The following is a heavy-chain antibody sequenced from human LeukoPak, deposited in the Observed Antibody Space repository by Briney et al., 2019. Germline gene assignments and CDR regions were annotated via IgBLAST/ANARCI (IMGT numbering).Heavy chain of an antibody. CDR3: ARRASARYSGSYADS. Sequence: PSETLSLTCTVSGGSISSYYWSWIRQPPGKGLEWIGYIYYSGSTNYNPSLKSRVTISVDTSKNQFSLKLSSVIAADTAVYYCARRASARYSGSYADSWGQGTLVTVSS. CDR1: GGSISSYY. V-gene: IGHV4-59*08. D-gene: IGHD1-26*01. J-gene: IGHJ4*02. CDR2: IYYSGST.